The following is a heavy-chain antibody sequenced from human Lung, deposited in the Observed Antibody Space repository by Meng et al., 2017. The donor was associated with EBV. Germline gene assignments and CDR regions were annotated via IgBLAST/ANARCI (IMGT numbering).Heavy chain of an antibody. Sequence: HVQLVQSGAEVKKPGASVKVSCKASGYTFTTYAMHWVRQAPAQGLEWLGTINPNNGGTNYAQRFQDRVTLTRDTSTSTVYMELSSLGSEDTALYYCAREKSPGHFDYLGQGILVTVSS. J-gene: IGHJ4*02. V-gene: IGHV1-46*01. CDR1: GYTFTTYA. CDR3: AREKSPGHFDY. CDR2: INPNNGGT.